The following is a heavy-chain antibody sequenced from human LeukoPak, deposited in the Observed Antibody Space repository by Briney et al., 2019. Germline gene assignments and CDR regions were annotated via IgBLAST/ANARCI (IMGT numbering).Heavy chain of an antibody. V-gene: IGHV3-20*04. CDR1: GFTFDDYG. CDR3: TRLHGAYPIDF. D-gene: IGHD4/OR15-4a*01. CDR2: INWNGGST. Sequence: TGGSLRLSCAASGFTFDDYGMSWVRQVPGKGLEWVSGINWNGGSTGNADSVKGRFTISRDNAKNSLYLQMNSLRVEDTAVYYCTRLHGAYPIDFWGQGTLVTVSS. J-gene: IGHJ4*02.